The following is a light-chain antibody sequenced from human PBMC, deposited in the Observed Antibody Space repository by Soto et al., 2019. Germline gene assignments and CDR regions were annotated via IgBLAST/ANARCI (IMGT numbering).Light chain of an antibody. CDR1: QSVSKW. CDR2: DAS. CDR3: QEYNNDSGYT. V-gene: IGKV1-5*01. Sequence: DIQMTQSPSILSASVGDRVTITCRASQSVSKWLAWYQQKPGKAPKLLIYDASNLESGVPSRFSGSGSGTDFTLRISSLQPDDFATYYCQEYNNDSGYTFGPGTKVDIK. J-gene: IGKJ3*01.